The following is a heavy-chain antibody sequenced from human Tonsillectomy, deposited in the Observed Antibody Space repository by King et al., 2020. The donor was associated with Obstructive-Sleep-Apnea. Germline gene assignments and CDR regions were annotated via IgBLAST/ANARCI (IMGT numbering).Heavy chain of an antibody. CDR1: GVSLSNARMG. D-gene: IGHD6-13*01. V-gene: IGHV2-26*01. CDR3: ARTGELAAAGLFDY. CDR2: IFSYDEK. Sequence: TLKESGPVLVKPTETLTLTCTVSGVSLSNARMGVSWIRQPPGKALEWLAHIFSYDEKSYSTSLKSRLTISKDTSKSQVVLTMTNMDPVDTATYYCARTGELAAAGLFDYWGQGTLVTVSS. J-gene: IGHJ4*02.